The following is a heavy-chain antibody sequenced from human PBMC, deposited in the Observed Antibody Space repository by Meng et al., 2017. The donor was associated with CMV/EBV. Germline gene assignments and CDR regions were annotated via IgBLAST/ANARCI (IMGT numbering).Heavy chain of an antibody. CDR2: ISSSGSTI. J-gene: IGHJ4*02. CDR3: ARLRLYYGSGSYYKGIYFDY. Sequence: GGSLRLSCAASGFTFSDYYMSWIRQAPGKGLEWVSYISSSGSTIYYADSVKGRFTISRDNAKNSLYLQMNSLRAEDTAVYYCARLRLYYGSGSYYKGIYFDYWGQGTLVTVSS. V-gene: IGHV3-11*04. CDR1: GFTFSDYY. D-gene: IGHD3-10*01.